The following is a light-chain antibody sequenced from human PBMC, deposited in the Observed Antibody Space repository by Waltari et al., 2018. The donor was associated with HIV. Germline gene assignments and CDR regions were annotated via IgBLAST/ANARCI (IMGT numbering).Light chain of an antibody. J-gene: IGLJ2*01. CDR2: DDK. Sequence: FMLTQPHSVSESPGKTITISCTRSSGSIARNYVRWYQHRPCTSPTAVAIDDKQGPSGVPDRFSATIDSSSNSAYLTISGLKTEDEADYYCQCNDPTNYVVFGGGTHLTVL. V-gene: IGLV6-57*01. CDR3: QCNDPTNYVV. CDR1: SGSIARNY.